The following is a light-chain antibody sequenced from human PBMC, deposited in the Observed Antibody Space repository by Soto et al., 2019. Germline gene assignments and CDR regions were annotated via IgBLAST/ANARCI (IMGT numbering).Light chain of an antibody. J-gene: IGKJ4*01. CDR2: AAS. CDR3: QLSYSTPL. Sequence: DIQMTQSPSSLSASVGDRVAITCRASQSISSYLHWYQQKPGKAPKLLIYAASSLQSGIPSRFSGSGSGTDFTLTISSLQPEDFATYYCQLSYSTPLFGGGTKVEIK. V-gene: IGKV1-39*01. CDR1: QSISSY.